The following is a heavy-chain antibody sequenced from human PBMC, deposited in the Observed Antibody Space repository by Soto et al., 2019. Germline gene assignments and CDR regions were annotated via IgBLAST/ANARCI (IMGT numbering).Heavy chain of an antibody. V-gene: IGHV4-30-4*01. J-gene: IGHJ5*02. CDR1: GGSISSGDYY. D-gene: IGHD3-9*01. Sequence: SETLSLTCTVSGGSISSGDYYWSWIRQSPGKGLEWIGYIYYSGSTYYNPSLKSRVTISVGTSKNQFSLKLSSVTAADTAVYYCARDMYYDILTGYYGLANWFDPWGQGTLVTVSS. CDR2: IYYSGST. CDR3: ARDMYYDILTGYYGLANWFDP.